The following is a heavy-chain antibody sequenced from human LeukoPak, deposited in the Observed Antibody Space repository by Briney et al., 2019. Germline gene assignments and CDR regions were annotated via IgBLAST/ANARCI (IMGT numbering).Heavy chain of an antibody. D-gene: IGHD1-7*01. CDR3: VRDANPASGELIDDNWFDP. CDR2: IGTVSVHR. CDR1: GLVFSTYG. J-gene: IGHJ5*02. Sequence: GGSLRLSCAASGLVFSTYGMHWVRHAPGEGLEWVSSIGTVSVHRYYSDSVKGRFSISRDNAKNSLFLQMDSLRVEDTAIYYCVRDANPASGELIDDNWFDPWGEGTLVTVSS. V-gene: IGHV3-21*06.